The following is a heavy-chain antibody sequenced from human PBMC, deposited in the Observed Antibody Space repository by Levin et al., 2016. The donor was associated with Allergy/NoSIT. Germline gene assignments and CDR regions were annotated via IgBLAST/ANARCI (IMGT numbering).Heavy chain of an antibody. CDR1: GVTVSSDY. V-gene: IGHV3-66*02. J-gene: IGHJ4*02. CDR2: IYRDGTP. Sequence: GGSLRLSCAASGVTVSSDYMGWVRQAPGKGLEWVSVIYRDGTPYHAESVMGRFTISRDNSKNTLYLQMILLRPEDTAVYYCVREGGSSNYFDYWGQGALVTVSS. CDR3: VREGGSSNYFDY. D-gene: IGHD1-26*01.